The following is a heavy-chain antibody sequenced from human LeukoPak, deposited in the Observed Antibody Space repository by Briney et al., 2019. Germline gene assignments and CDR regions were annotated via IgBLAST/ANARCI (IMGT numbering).Heavy chain of an antibody. CDR2: IYPGDSDT. Sequence: GEPLKISCKGSGYTFSSNWIGWVRQMPGKGLEWMGIIYPGDSDTRYSPSFQGQVTISADKSSSTAYLQWSSLKASDTAMYYCARLGSSSWTPMGYWGQGTLVTVSS. V-gene: IGHV5-51*01. D-gene: IGHD6-13*01. CDR3: ARLGSSSWTPMGY. CDR1: GYTFSSNW. J-gene: IGHJ4*02.